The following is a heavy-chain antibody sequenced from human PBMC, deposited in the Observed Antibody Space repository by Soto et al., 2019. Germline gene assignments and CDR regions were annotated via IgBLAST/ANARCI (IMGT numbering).Heavy chain of an antibody. D-gene: IGHD3-10*01. CDR3: ARRRYYGSGSYYNPYYFDY. Sequence: GESLKISCKGSGYSFTSYWIGWVRQMPGKGLEWMGIIYPGDSDTRYSPSFQGQVTISADKSISTAYLQWSSLKASDTAMYYCARRRYYGSGSYYNPYYFDYWGQGTLVTVSS. CDR2: IYPGDSDT. J-gene: IGHJ4*02. V-gene: IGHV5-51*01. CDR1: GYSFTSYW.